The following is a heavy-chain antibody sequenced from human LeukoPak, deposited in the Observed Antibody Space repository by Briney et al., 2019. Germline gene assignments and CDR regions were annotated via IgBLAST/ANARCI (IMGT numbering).Heavy chain of an antibody. D-gene: IGHD1-26*01. V-gene: IGHV4-59*01. CDR2: IYYSGST. Sequence: PSETLSLTCTVSGGSISTYYWSWIRQPPGKGLEWIGYIYYSGSTNYNPSLKSRVTISVDTSKNQFSLKLSSVTAADTAVYYCARAMVGATTRRAAFDIWGQGTMVTVSS. CDR3: ARAMVGATTRRAAFDI. CDR1: GGSISTYY. J-gene: IGHJ3*02.